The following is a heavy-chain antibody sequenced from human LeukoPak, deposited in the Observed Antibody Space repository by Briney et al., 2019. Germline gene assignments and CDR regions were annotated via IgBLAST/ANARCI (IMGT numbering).Heavy chain of an antibody. J-gene: IGHJ3*02. Sequence: SVKVSCKASGGTFSSYAISWVRQAPGQGLEWMGRIIPILGIANYAQKLQGRVTMTTGTSTSTAYMELRSLRSDDTAVYYCARDLSQWLVLGKPDAFDIWGQGTMVTVSS. CDR1: GGTFSSYA. V-gene: IGHV1-69*04. D-gene: IGHD6-19*01. CDR3: ARDLSQWLVLGKPDAFDI. CDR2: IIPILGIA.